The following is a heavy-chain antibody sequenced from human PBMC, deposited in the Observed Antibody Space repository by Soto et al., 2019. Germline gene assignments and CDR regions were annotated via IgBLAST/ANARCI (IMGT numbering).Heavy chain of an antibody. CDR2: IIPIFGTA. CDR1: GGTFSSYA. CDR3: ARGADSSGETSDAFDI. D-gene: IGHD6-19*01. V-gene: IGHV1-69*06. Sequence: QVQLVQSGAEVKKPGSSVKVSCKASGGTFSSYAISWVRQAPGQGLEWMGGIIPIFGTANYAQEFQGRVTITADKSTSTAYMERSSLRSEDTAVYYCARGADSSGETSDAFDIWGQGTMVTVSS. J-gene: IGHJ3*02.